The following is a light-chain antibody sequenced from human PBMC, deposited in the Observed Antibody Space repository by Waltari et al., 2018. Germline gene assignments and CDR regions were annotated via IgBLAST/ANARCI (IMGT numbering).Light chain of an antibody. CDR2: GAS. CDR1: QSVSSN. V-gene: IGKV3-15*01. Sequence: EIVMTQSPATLSVSPGERATLSCRASQSVSSNLAWYQQKPGQAPRLLIYGASTRATGIPARFSGSGSGTEFTLTISSLQYEDFAVYYCQQYNNWPPTFGQGP. CDR3: QQYNNWPPT. J-gene: IGKJ1*01.